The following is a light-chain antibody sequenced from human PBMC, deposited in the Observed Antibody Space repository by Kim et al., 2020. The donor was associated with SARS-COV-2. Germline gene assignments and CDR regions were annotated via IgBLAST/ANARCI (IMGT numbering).Light chain of an antibody. CDR3: SSYTSSSTPV. CDR1: SSDIGGYNH. J-gene: IGLJ2*01. Sequence: QSALTQPASVSGSPGQSITISCTGTSSDIGGYNHVSWYQQHPGKAPKLMIYNVRDRPSGVSDRFSGSKSGNAASLTISGLQADDEADYYCSSYTSSSTPVFGGGTKLTVL. V-gene: IGLV2-14*03. CDR2: NVR.